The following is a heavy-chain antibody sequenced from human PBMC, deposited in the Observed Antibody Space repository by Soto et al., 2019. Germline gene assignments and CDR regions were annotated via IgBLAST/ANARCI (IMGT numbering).Heavy chain of an antibody. CDR1: GGSISSSSYY. CDR2: IYYSGST. D-gene: IGHD2-8*01. CDR3: ARDIVLMVYARLGGNYFDY. J-gene: IGHJ4*02. Sequence: SETLSLTCTVSGGSISSSSYYWGWIRQPPGKGQEWIGSIYYSGSTYYNPSLKSRVTISVDTSKNQLSLKLSSVTAADTAVYYCARDIVLMVYARLGGNYFDYWGQGTLVTVSS. V-gene: IGHV4-39*01.